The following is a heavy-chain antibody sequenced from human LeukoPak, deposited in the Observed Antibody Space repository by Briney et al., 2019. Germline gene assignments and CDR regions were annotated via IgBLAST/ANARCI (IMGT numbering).Heavy chain of an antibody. J-gene: IGHJ3*01. CDR1: GIRFDRYT. V-gene: IGHV3-23*01. Sequence: GGSLRLSCAASGIRFDRYTMTWVRQAPGKGLEWVSAISYSGSSPYYGDSVKGRFTISRDNSKNTVYLQMNSLRDEDTALYYCAKDSSVLPNALDLWGQGTMVTVSS. CDR3: AKDSSVLPNALDL. D-gene: IGHD4/OR15-4a*01. CDR2: ISYSGSSP.